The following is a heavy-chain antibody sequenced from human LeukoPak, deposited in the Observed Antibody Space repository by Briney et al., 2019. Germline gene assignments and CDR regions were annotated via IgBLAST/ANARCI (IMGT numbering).Heavy chain of an antibody. V-gene: IGHV3-23*01. CDR1: GFTFSSYW. CDR2: ISGSGGST. CDR3: AKDSGSYYTRSSLDY. Sequence: PGGSLRLSCAASGFTFSSYWMHWVRQAPGKGLEWVSSISGSGGSTYYADSVKGRFTISRDNSKNTLYLQMNSLRAEDTAVYYCAKDSGSYYTRSSLDYWGQGTLVTVSS. D-gene: IGHD1-26*01. J-gene: IGHJ4*02.